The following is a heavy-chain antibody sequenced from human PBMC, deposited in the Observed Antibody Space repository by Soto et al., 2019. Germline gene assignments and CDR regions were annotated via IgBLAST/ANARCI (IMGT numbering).Heavy chain of an antibody. D-gene: IGHD3-22*01. Sequence: QVQLVQSGAEVKRPGASVTVSCKASGYIFTGYYILWVRQAPGQGLEWMGWINPNSGGTNYAQKFQGRVTMTRDTSISTAYMELRRPTSDDTAVYYCARESEDSSGYYFRILGYWGQGTLVTVSS. CDR3: ARESEDSSGYYFRILGY. J-gene: IGHJ4*02. CDR1: GYIFTGYY. V-gene: IGHV1-2*02. CDR2: INPNSGGT.